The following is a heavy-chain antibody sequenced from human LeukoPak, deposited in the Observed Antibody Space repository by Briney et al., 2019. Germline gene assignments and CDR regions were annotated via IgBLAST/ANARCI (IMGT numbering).Heavy chain of an antibody. V-gene: IGHV3-21*01. CDR1: GFTFYDYG. Sequence: GGSLRLSCAASGFTFYDYGMSWVRQAPGKGLEWVSSISSSSSYIYYADSVKGRFTISRDNAKNSLYLQMNSLRAEDTAVYYCARDGRGSGSYRYWFDPWGQGTLVTVSS. CDR3: ARDGRGSGSYRYWFDP. D-gene: IGHD3-10*01. CDR2: ISSSSSYI. J-gene: IGHJ5*02.